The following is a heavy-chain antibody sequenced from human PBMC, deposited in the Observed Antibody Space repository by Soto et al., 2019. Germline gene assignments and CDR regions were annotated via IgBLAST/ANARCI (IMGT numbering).Heavy chain of an antibody. CDR3: ARPRYCSGGSCYNNFDY. CDR1: GGTFSSYT. V-gene: IGHV1-69*13. D-gene: IGHD2-15*01. CDR2: IVPIFGTT. Sequence: SVKVSCKASGGTFSSYTISWVRQAPGQGLEWMGRIVPIFGTTNYAQKFQGRVTITADESTSTAYMELSNLRSEDTAVYYCARPRYCSGGSCYNNFDYWGQGTLVTVSS. J-gene: IGHJ4*02.